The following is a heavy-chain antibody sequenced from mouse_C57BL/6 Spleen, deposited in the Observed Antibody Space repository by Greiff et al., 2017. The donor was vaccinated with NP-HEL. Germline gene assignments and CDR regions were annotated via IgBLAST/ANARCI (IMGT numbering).Heavy chain of an antibody. Sequence: EVKLMESGGGLVKPGGSLKLSCAASGFTFSDYGMHWVRQAPEKGLEWVGYISSGSSTIYYADTVKGRFTLSRDNAKNTLFLQMTSLRSEDTAMYYCARNDYLDYWGQGTTLTVSS. V-gene: IGHV5-17*01. J-gene: IGHJ2*01. CDR2: ISSGSSTI. CDR1: GFTFSDYG. D-gene: IGHD2-3*01. CDR3: ARNDYLDY.